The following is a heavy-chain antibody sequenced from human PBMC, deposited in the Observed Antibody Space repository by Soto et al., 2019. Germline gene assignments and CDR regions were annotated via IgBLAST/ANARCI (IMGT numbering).Heavy chain of an antibody. CDR3: AKGLYGEHSFYFYALDV. CDR1: GLSVIDNF. V-gene: IGHV3-53*01. J-gene: IGHJ6*02. Sequence: PGGSLRLSCASAGLSVIDNFMSWVRQATGKGLQWVSIIYSNKFGANTYYEDSVRGRFAISRDNSKNLLYLQMNSLRAEDTAVYYCAKGLYGEHSFYFYALDVCGRGTPVTVSS. D-gene: IGHD4-17*01. CDR2: IYSNKFGANT.